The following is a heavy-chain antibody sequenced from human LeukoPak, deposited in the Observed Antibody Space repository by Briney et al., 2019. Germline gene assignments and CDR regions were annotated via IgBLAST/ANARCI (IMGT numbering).Heavy chain of an antibody. CDR3: ARDGSQLWSPGGAFDI. J-gene: IGHJ3*02. CDR2: IWYGGSNK. Sequence: GGSLRLSCAASGFTFSSYGMHWVRQAPGKGLEWVAVIWYGGSNKYYADSVKGRFTISRDNSKNTLYLQMNSLRAEDTAVYYCARDGSQLWSPGGAFDIWGQGTMVTVSS. V-gene: IGHV3-33*08. D-gene: IGHD5-18*01. CDR1: GFTFSSYG.